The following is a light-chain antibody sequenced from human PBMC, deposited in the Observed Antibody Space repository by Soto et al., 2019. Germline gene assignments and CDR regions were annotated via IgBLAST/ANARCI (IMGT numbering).Light chain of an antibody. Sequence: QSVLTQPPSASGTPGQRVTISCSGSSSNLGTNIVNWYQQLPGTAPKLLLYTDNQRPSGVPDRFSGSKSGTSASLAISGLQSEDEADYYCAAWDDSLNGVVFGGGTQLTVL. CDR2: TDN. J-gene: IGLJ2*01. CDR3: AAWDDSLNGVV. V-gene: IGLV1-44*01. CDR1: SSNLGTNI.